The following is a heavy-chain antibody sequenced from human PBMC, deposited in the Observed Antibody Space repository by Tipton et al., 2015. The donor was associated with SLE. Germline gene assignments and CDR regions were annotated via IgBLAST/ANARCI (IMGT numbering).Heavy chain of an antibody. Sequence: LRLSCTVPGGSISSGSLYWTWIRQPAGKGLEWIGRIYTSGSTNYNPSLKSRVTISVDTSKNQFSLKLSSVTAADTAIYYCASDTGNRWGPYYFDYWGQGTLVTVSS. D-gene: IGHD1-14*01. CDR3: ASDTGNRWGPYYFDY. CDR2: IYTSGST. CDR1: GGSISSGSLY. J-gene: IGHJ4*02. V-gene: IGHV4-61*02.